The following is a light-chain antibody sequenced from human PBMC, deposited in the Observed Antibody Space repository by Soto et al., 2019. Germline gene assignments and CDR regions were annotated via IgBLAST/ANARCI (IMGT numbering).Light chain of an antibody. Sequence: QSALTQPASVSGSPGQSITISCTGTSSDVGSYNLVSWYQQHPGKAPKLMIYEGSKRPSGVSNRFSGSKSGNTASLTISGLQAEDEADYYCCSYAGTKGNVFGIGTKRTVL. J-gene: IGLJ1*01. CDR3: CSYAGTKGNV. CDR2: EGS. CDR1: SSDVGSYNL. V-gene: IGLV2-23*01.